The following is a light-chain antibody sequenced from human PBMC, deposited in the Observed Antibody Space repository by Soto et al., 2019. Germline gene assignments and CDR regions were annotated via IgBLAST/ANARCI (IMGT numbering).Light chain of an antibody. V-gene: IGKV1-39*01. CDR1: QPIGTS. CDR3: QKGYTTLWT. J-gene: IGKJ1*01. Sequence: DIQMTQSPATLSASVVDSVTVTCRASQPIGTSLHWYQQKPGKAPKVLISAASRLQSGVSSRFSGSGSGTHFALTISNLQPEDFATYYCQKGYTTLWTFGQGTKVDIK. CDR2: AAS.